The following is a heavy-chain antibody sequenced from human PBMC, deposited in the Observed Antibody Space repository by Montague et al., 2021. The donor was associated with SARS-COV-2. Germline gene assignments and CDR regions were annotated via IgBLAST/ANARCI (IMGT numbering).Heavy chain of an antibody. Sequence: SETLSLTCSVSGGSISRSHYFWAWIRQPPGMGLEWIGSIYYTGSTYYHPSLKSRVTISIDTSKNHFSPRLSSVTAADSAVYYCARCRLNNAYDNWGHGTMVTISS. CDR2: IYYTGST. V-gene: IGHV4-39*02. J-gene: IGHJ3*02. CDR1: GGSISRSHYF. CDR3: ARCRLNNAYDN. D-gene: IGHD5/OR15-5a*01.